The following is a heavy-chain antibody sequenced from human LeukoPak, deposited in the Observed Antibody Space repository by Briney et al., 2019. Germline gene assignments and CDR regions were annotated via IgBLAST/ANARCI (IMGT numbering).Heavy chain of an antibody. D-gene: IGHD5-12*01. CDR2: IYSGGST. V-gene: IGHV3-66*01. J-gene: IGHJ4*02. CDR1: GFTVSSNY. Sequence: GGSLRLSCAASGFTVSSNYMSWVRQAPGKGMEWVSVIYSGGSTYYADSVKGRFTISRDNYKNTLYLQMNSLRAEDTAVYYCASWLSLDYWGQGTLVTVSS. CDR3: ASWLSLDY.